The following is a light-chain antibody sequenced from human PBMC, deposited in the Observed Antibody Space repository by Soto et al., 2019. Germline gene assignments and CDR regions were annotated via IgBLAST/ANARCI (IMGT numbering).Light chain of an antibody. CDR2: GAS. CDR1: QSVSSSY. V-gene: IGKV3-20*01. Sequence: EIVLTQSPGTLSLSPGERATLSCRASQSVSSSYLAWYQQKPGQAPRLLIYGASSRATGIPDRFSGSGSGSDFSLTISWLEREDFTVYWCKQYGSSPRNTCGQGTRLEIK. J-gene: IGKJ5*01. CDR3: KQYGSSPRNT.